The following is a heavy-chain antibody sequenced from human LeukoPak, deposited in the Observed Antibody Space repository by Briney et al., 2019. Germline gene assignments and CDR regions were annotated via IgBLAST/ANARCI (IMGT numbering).Heavy chain of an antibody. CDR3: ARETYDYDSSGYYYYFDS. J-gene: IGHJ4*02. CDR2: IYSGGST. Sequence: GGSLRLSCAASGFTVSDNYMSWGRQALAKGLEWVPVIYSGGSTYYADSVKGRFTIPRDHSKNTLYLQMHSLRAEDTAVYYCARETYDYDSSGYYYYFDSWGQGTLVTVSS. D-gene: IGHD3-22*01. CDR1: GFTVSDNY. V-gene: IGHV3-53*01.